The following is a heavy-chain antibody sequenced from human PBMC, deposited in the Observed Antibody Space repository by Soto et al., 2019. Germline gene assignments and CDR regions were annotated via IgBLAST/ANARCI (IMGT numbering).Heavy chain of an antibody. CDR3: ARYYDFWSGSTYYYYGMDV. Sequence: QVQLVQSGAEVKKPGASVEVSCKASGYTFTSYDINWVRQATGQGLEWMGWLNPNSGDTGYAQKFQGRVTMTRNTSISTAYMELSSLRSEDTAVYYCARYYDFWSGSTYYYYGMDVWGQGTTVTVSS. CDR1: GYTFTSYD. J-gene: IGHJ6*02. CDR2: LNPNSGDT. D-gene: IGHD3-3*01. V-gene: IGHV1-8*01.